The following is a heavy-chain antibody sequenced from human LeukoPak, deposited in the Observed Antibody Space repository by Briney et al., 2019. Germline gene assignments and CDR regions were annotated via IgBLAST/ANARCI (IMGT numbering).Heavy chain of an antibody. V-gene: IGHV3-7*04. CDR2: IKHDGSEK. D-gene: IGHD3-22*01. CDR3: ARQSKPIRDYYDSSGSSFDY. J-gene: IGHJ4*02. CDR1: GFTFSSYW. Sequence: GGSLRLSCAASGFTFSSYWMSWVRQAPGKGLEWVANIKHDGSEKYYVDSVKGRFTISRDNAKNSLYLQMNSLRAEDTAVYYCARQSKPIRDYYDSSGSSFDYWGQGTLVTVSS.